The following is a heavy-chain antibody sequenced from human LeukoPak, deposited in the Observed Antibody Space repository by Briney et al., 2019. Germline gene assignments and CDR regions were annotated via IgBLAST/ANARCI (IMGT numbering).Heavy chain of an antibody. V-gene: IGHV3-23*01. Sequence: GGSLRLSCVGSGFNVTTNNMYWVRQAPGKGLEWVSAISGSGGSTYYADSVKGRFTISRDNSKNTLYLQMNSLRAEDTAVYYCAKVSLIVPAAPFDYWGQGTLVTVSS. CDR1: GFNVTTNN. CDR2: ISGSGGST. CDR3: AKVSLIVPAAPFDY. J-gene: IGHJ4*02. D-gene: IGHD2-2*01.